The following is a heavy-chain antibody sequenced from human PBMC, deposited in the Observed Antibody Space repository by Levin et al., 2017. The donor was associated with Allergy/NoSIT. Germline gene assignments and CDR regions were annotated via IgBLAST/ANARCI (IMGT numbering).Heavy chain of an antibody. V-gene: IGHV5-10-1*01. CDR3: ARHYGGNSFRFRAFDI. CDR2: IDPSDSYT. CDR1: EYSFTNYW. D-gene: IGHD4-23*01. Sequence: GESLKISCKGSEYSFTNYWITWVRQMPGEGLEWMGRIDPSDSYTDYSPSFQGHVTISADKSITTAYLQWSSLKASDTAVYYCARHYGGNSFRFRAFDIWGKGTMVTVSS. J-gene: IGHJ3*02.